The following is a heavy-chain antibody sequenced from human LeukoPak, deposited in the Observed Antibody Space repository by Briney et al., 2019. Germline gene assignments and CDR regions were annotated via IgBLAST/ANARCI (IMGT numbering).Heavy chain of an antibody. CDR3: ATRGY. CDR1: GYSVISGCY. V-gene: IGHV4-38-2*01. D-gene: IGHD3-10*01. CDR2: IYHSGST. J-gene: IGHJ4*02. Sequence: SQTLSLACSVSGYSVISGCYWGWIRQPPGKGLEWIGCIYHSGSTYYNPSLKSRVTISIDTSKNQFSLKLTSVTAADTAVYYCATRGYWGQGTLVTVSS.